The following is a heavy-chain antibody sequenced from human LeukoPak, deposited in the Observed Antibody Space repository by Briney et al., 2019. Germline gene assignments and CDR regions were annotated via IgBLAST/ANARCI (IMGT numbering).Heavy chain of an antibody. CDR2: ISSSGSTI. V-gene: IGHV3-48*03. CDR1: GFTFSSYE. D-gene: IGHD4-17*01. J-gene: IGHJ3*02. CDR3: ARDPDYGDEGAFDI. Sequence: PGGSLRLSCAASGFTFSSYEMNWLRQAPGKGLECVSYISSSGSTIYYADSVKGRFTISRDNAKNSLYLQMNSLRAEDTAVYYCARDPDYGDEGAFDIWGQGTMVTVSS.